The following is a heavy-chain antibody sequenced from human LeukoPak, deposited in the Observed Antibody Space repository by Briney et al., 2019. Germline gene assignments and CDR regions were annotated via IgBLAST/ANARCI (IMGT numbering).Heavy chain of an antibody. CDR2: ISGSGGST. Sequence: GGSLRLSCAASGFTFSSYAMSWVRQAPGKGLEWVSAISGSGGSTYYADSVKGRFTISRDNSKNTLYLQMNSLRAEDTAVYYCAKGGYDFWSGYFGYYYYGMDVWGQGTTVTVSS. CDR3: AKGGYDFWSGYFGYYYYGMDV. D-gene: IGHD3-3*01. V-gene: IGHV3-23*01. CDR1: GFTFSSYA. J-gene: IGHJ6*02.